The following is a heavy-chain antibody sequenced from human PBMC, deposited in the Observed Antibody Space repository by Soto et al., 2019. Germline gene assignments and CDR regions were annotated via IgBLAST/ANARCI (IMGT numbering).Heavy chain of an antibody. CDR3: AKVTSEGGLANNWFDP. Sequence: GGSLRLSCAASGFTFSSYAMSWVRQAPGKGLEWVSAISGSGGSTYYADSVKGRFTISRDNSKNTLYLQMNSLRAEDTAVYYCAKVTSEGGLANNWFDPWGQGTLVTVSS. V-gene: IGHV3-23*01. CDR2: ISGSGGST. CDR1: GFTFSSYA. D-gene: IGHD6-19*01. J-gene: IGHJ5*02.